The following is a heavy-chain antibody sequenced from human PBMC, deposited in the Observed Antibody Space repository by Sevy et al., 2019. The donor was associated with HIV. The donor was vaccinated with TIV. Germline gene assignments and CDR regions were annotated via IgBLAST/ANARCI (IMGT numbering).Heavy chain of an antibody. CDR3: AREAGVTIFGVVTPFDY. V-gene: IGHV3-7*01. J-gene: IGHJ4*02. CDR2: IKQDGSEK. D-gene: IGHD3-3*01. Sequence: GGSLRLSCAASGFTFSSYWLSWVRQAPGKGLEWVANIKQDGSEKYHVDSVKGRFSISRDNAKNSLYLQMNSLRVEDTAVYYCAREAGVTIFGVVTPFDYWGQGTLVIVSS. CDR1: GFTFSSYW.